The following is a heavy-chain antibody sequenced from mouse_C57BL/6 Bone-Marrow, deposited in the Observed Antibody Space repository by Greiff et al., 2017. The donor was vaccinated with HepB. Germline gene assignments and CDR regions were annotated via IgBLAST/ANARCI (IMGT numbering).Heavy chain of an antibody. CDR1: GYTFTNYW. CDR2: IYPGGGYT. CDR3: ARDYGGAMDY. Sequence: QVQLQQSGAELVRPGTSVKMSCKASGYTFTNYWIGWAKQRPGHGLEWIGDIYPGGGYTNYNEKFKGKATLTADKSSSTAYMQFSSLTSEDSAIYYCARDYGGAMDYWGQGTSVTVSS. J-gene: IGHJ4*01. V-gene: IGHV1-63*01. D-gene: IGHD1-1*01.